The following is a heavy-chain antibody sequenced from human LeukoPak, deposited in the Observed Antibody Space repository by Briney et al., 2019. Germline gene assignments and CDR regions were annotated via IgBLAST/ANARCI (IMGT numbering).Heavy chain of an antibody. V-gene: IGHV4-59*08. D-gene: IGHD3-22*01. CDR3: ARGFYDRSGYSTPFDH. Sequence: PSETLSLTCTVSGGSISSYYWNWIRQPPGKGLEWIGYIYSSGSTNYNPSPESRVTISVDTSKNQFSLRLTSVTAADTAVYYCARGFYDRSGYSTPFDHWGQGTLVTVSP. CDR1: GGSISSYY. CDR2: IYSSGST. J-gene: IGHJ4*02.